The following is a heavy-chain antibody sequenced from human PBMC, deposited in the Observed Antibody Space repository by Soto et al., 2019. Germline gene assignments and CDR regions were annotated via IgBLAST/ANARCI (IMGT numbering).Heavy chain of an antibody. CDR1: GYSLTEYS. D-gene: IGHD2-15*01. Sequence: QVRLVQSGAEVKKPGASVKVSCYVSGYSLTEYSIHWVRQAHGNGLEWMGGYDPEDYRTIYPQKFQGRVTMTEDTSTDTDTAYLELSSLRSDDTAMYYCAIARGDFSGSYPALLFWGQGSLVTVSS. CDR2: YDPEDYRT. V-gene: IGHV1-24*01. CDR3: AIARGDFSGSYPALLF. J-gene: IGHJ4*02.